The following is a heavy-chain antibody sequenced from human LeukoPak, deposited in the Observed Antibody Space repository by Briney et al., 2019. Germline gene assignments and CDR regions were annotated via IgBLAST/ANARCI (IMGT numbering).Heavy chain of an antibody. CDR3: ARTFRESYYDFWSGYSTLDY. V-gene: IGHV4-39*07. CDR1: GGSISSSSYY. D-gene: IGHD3-3*01. CDR2: IYYSGST. Sequence: PSETLSLTCTVSGGSISSSSYYWGWIRQPPGKGLEWIGSIYYSGSTSYNPSLKSRVTISVDTSKNQFSLKLSSVTAADTAVYYCARTFRESYYDFWSGYSTLDYWGQGTLVTVSS. J-gene: IGHJ4*02.